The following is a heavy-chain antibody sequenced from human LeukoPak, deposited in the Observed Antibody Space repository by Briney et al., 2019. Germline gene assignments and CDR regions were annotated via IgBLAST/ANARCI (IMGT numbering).Heavy chain of an antibody. D-gene: IGHD1-26*01. J-gene: IGHJ4*02. CDR1: GYTFTGYY. Sequence: ASVKVSCKASGYTFTGYYMHWVRQAPGQGLEWMGWINPNSGGTNYAQKFQGRVTMTRDTSISTAYMELSRLRSDDTAVYCCARAPGRGSYYFDYWGQGTLVTVSS. V-gene: IGHV1-2*02. CDR2: INPNSGGT. CDR3: ARAPGRGSYYFDY.